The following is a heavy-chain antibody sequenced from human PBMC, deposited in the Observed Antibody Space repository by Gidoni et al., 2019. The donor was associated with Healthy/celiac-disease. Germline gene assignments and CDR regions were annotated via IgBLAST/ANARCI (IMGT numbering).Heavy chain of an antibody. J-gene: IGHJ3*02. Sequence: QVQLVESVGGVVQPGRSLRLSCAASGFTFSTYGMDWVRQAPGKGLEWVAVIWYDGRNKYYADSVKGRFTISRDNSKNTLYLQMNSLRAEDTAVYYCAGSTVLAFDIWGQGTMVTVSS. D-gene: IGHD2-8*01. CDR1: GFTFSTYG. CDR2: IWYDGRNK. CDR3: AGSTVLAFDI. V-gene: IGHV3-33*01.